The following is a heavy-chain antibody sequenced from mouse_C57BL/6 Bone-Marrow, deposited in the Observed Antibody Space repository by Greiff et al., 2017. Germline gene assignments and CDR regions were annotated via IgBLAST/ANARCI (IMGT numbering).Heavy chain of an antibody. Sequence: EVQLQQSGAELVRPGASVKLSCTASGFNIKDDYMHWVKQRPEQGLEWIGWIDPENGDTEYASKFQGKATITADTSSNTAYLQLSSLTSEDTAVYYCTTRVGRDLDYWGQGTTLTVSS. CDR2: IDPENGDT. V-gene: IGHV14-4*01. CDR1: GFNIKDDY. D-gene: IGHD4-1*01. CDR3: TTRVGRDLDY. J-gene: IGHJ2*01.